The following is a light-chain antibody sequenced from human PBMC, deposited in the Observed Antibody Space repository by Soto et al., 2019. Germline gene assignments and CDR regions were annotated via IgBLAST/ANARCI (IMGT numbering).Light chain of an antibody. CDR2: GNS. J-gene: IGLJ1*01. CDR3: QSYDSSLNAYV. CDR1: SSNIGAGYD. Sequence: QSVLTQPPSVSGAPGQRVTMSCTGSSSNIGAGYDVHWYQQLPGTAPKLLIYGNSNRPSGVPDRFSGSKSGTSASLAITGLHAEDEADYYCQSYDSSLNAYVFGTGTKVTVL. V-gene: IGLV1-40*01.